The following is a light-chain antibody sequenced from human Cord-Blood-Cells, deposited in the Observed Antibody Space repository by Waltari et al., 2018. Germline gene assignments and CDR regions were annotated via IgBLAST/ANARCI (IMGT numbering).Light chain of an antibody. V-gene: IGLV2-14*02. CDR3: SSYTSSSTV. CDR2: DVS. CDR1: SSACGGYTL. Sequence: QSALPHPPPVSGSPGQSFPFSCTGTSSACGGYTLFTCYQQHPGKAPKRMIYDVSKRPSGVSNRFSGSKSGNTASLTISGLQAEDEADYYCSSYTSSSTVFGTGTKVTVL. J-gene: IGLJ1*01.